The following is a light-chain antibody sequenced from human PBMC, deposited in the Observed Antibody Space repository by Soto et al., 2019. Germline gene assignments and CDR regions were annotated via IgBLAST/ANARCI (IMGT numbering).Light chain of an antibody. J-gene: IGKJ1*01. V-gene: IGKV3-20*01. CDR1: QSVSSSY. CDR3: QQYGSSPTWT. CDR2: GAS. Sequence: EIVLTQSPGTLSLSPGERATLSCRASQSVSSSYLAWYQQKPGQAPRLLIYGASSRATGIPDRFSGSGSGTAFTLTISRLEPEDFAVYYCQQYGSSPTWTSGQGTKVEIK.